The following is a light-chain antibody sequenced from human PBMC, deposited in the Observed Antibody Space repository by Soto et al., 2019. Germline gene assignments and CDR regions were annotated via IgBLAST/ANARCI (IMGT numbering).Light chain of an antibody. CDR1: SSNIGAGYD. CDR3: QSYDSSLSGSV. V-gene: IGLV1-40*01. J-gene: IGLJ2*01. CDR2: GNS. Sequence: QHVLTQPPSVSGAPGQRVTISCTGSSSNIGAGYDVHWYQQLPGTAPKLLIYGNSNRPSGVPDRFSGSKSGTSASLAITGLQAEDAADYYCQSYDSSLSGSVCGGGTKLTVL.